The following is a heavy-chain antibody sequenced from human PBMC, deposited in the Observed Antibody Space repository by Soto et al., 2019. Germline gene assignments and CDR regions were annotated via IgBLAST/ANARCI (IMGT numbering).Heavy chain of an antibody. V-gene: IGHV3-23*01. CDR1: GFTFSSYA. J-gene: IGHJ4*02. D-gene: IGHD3-10*01. CDR3: AKFRAGLGSQTDS. CDR2: VGVSGATT. Sequence: EVQLLESGGNLVQPGGSLRLSCAASGFTFSSYAMSWVRQAPGKGLEWVSTVGVSGATTYYTDSVKGRFTISRDNSNNTLFLQMLCLRAEDTAIYYCAKFRAGLGSQTDSWGQGTLVTVSS.